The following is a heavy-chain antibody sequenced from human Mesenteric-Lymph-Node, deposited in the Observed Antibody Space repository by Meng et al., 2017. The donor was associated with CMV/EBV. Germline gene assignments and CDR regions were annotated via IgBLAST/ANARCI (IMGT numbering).Heavy chain of an antibody. CDR1: GGSFSGYY. D-gene: IGHD3-3*01. Sequence: GSLRLSCAVYGGSFSGYYWSWIRQPPGKGLEWIGEINHSGSTNYNPSLKSRVTISVDTSKNQFSLKLSSVTAADTAVYYCARVCTIFGVVIRGCYYYYGMDVWGQGTTVTV. V-gene: IGHV4-34*01. CDR3: ARVCTIFGVVIRGCYYYYGMDV. J-gene: IGHJ6*02. CDR2: INHSGST.